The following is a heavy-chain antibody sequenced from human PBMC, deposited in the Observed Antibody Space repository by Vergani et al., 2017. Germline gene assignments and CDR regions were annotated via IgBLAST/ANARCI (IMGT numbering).Heavy chain of an antibody. Sequence: EVQLVQSGAEVKKPGESLRISCKGSGYSFTSYWISWVRQMPGKGLEWMGRIDPSDSYTNYSPSFQGHVTIAADKSISTAYMQWCSLKASDTAMYYCASQLAVAVKWSIPYYYSGMDVWGQGTPVTVSS. J-gene: IGHJ6*02. D-gene: IGHD6-19*01. CDR2: IDPSDSYT. CDR3: ASQLAVAVKWSIPYYYSGMDV. CDR1: GYSFTSYW. V-gene: IGHV5-10-1*01.